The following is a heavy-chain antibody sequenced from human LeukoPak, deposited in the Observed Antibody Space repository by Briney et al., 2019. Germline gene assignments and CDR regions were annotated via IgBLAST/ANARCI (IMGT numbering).Heavy chain of an antibody. CDR2: IYYSGST. V-gene: IGHV4-61*08. J-gene: IGHJ5*02. CDR3: ARYGYSYGDWFDP. Sequence: SETLSLTCTVSGGSISSGGYYWSWIRQPPGKGLEWIGYIYYSGSTNYNPSLKSRVTISVDTSKNQFSLKLSSVTAADTAVYYCARYGYSYGDWFDPWGQGTLVTVSS. CDR1: GGSISSGGYY. D-gene: IGHD5-18*01.